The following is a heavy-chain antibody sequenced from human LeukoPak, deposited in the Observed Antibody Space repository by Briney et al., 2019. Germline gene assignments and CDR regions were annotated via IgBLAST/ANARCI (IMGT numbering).Heavy chain of an antibody. J-gene: IGHJ4*02. CDR1: GYTFTGYY. CDR3: ARRGTMVRHFDY. D-gene: IGHD3-10*01. V-gene: IGHV1-2*02. Sequence: ASVKVSCKASGYTFTGYYLHWVRQAPGQGLDWMGWINPNSGGTNYAQKFQGRVTMTRDTSISTAYMELRRLRSDDTAIYYCARRGTMVRHFDYWGQGTLVTVSS. CDR2: INPNSGGT.